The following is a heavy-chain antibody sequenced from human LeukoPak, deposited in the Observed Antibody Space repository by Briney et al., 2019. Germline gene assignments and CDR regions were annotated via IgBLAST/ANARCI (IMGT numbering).Heavy chain of an antibody. CDR1: GGTISSSSYY. J-gene: IGHJ3*02. Sequence: SETLSLTCTVSGGTISSSSYYWGWVRQPPGKGLEWIGSIYYSGSTYYNPSLKSRVTISVDTSKNQFSLKLSSVTAADTAVYYCARDKEASYYGSVHDAFDIWGQGTMVTVS. CDR2: IYYSGST. D-gene: IGHD3-10*01. CDR3: ARDKEASYYGSVHDAFDI. V-gene: IGHV4-39*07.